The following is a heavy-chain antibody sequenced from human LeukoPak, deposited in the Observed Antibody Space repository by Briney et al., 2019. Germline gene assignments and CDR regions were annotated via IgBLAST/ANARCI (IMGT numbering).Heavy chain of an antibody. J-gene: IGHJ4*02. CDR2: IYHSGST. D-gene: IGHD6-13*01. CDR1: GGSISSSNW. V-gene: IGHV4-4*02. Sequence: ASETLSLTCAVSGGSISSSNWWSWVRQPPGKGLEWIGEIYHSGSTNYNPSLKSRVTISVDKSKNQFSLKLSSVTAADTAVYYCAREIPGIAAAADYWGQGTLVTVSS. CDR3: AREIPGIAAAADY.